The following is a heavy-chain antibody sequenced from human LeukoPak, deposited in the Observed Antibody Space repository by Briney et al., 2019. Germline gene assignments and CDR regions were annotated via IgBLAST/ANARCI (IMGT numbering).Heavy chain of an antibody. CDR2: ISYDGSNK. V-gene: IGHV3-30-3*01. CDR3: ARDCRGDVHLYDFWSGYYTWAFDI. D-gene: IGHD3-3*01. CDR1: GFTFSSYA. J-gene: IGHJ3*02. Sequence: GRSLRLSCAASGFTFSSYAMHWVRQAPGKGLEWVAVISYDGSNKYYADSVKGRFTISRDNSKNTLYLQMNSLRAEDTAVYYCARDCRGDVHLYDFWSGYYTWAFDIWGQGTMVTVSS.